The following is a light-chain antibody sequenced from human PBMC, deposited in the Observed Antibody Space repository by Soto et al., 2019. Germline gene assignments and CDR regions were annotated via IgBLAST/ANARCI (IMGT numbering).Light chain of an antibody. V-gene: IGLV2-23*01. J-gene: IGLJ1*01. CDR1: SSNIGTYNL. CDR2: EGS. Sequence: QSALTQPASVSGSPEQSITISCTGTSSNIGTYNLVSWYQQHPGNAPKLIIYEGSERPSGFSNRFSGSKFGNTASLTISGRLPEDEADYYCCSYGGRSTCPHVFGTGTKLTVL. CDR3: CSYGGRSTCPHV.